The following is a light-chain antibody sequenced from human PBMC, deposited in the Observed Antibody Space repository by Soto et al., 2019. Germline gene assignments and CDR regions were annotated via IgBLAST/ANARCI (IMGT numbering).Light chain of an antibody. Sequence: EILMTQSPATLSVSPGERATLSCRASQSVSSSLAWYQQKPGQAPWLLIYGASTRATGIPARFSGSGSGTEFTLTISSLQSEDFAVYYCQQYKNGWTFGQGTKVEIK. V-gene: IGKV3-15*01. CDR2: GAS. CDR1: QSVSSS. CDR3: QQYKNGWT. J-gene: IGKJ1*01.